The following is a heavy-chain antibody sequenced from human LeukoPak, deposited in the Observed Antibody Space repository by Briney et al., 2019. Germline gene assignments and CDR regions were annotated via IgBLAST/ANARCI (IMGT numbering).Heavy chain of an antibody. CDR2: INNNGSTT. Sequence: GGSLRLSCVASGFTFSSYWIHWVRQAPGKGLVWVSRINNNGSTTTYADSVKGRFTISRDNAKNTLYLQMNSLRAEDTAVYYCARDGEYYYDSSGYWDWGQGTLVTVSS. J-gene: IGHJ4*02. CDR3: ARDGEYYYDSSGYWD. V-gene: IGHV3-74*01. D-gene: IGHD3-22*01. CDR1: GFTFSSYW.